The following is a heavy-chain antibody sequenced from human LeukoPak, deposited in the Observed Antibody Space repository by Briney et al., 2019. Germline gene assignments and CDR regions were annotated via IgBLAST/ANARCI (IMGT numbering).Heavy chain of an antibody. CDR1: GYRFTSYW. J-gene: IGHJ3*01. Sequence: GEALKISFKGSGYRFTSYWIGWVRPMPGKGGGWMGTIYSGDSDTTYSPSLQGQVTISADKSISTAYLQWSSLKASDTAMYYCARQVVMVIGATLESSARALDVWGQGTMVTVSS. CDR2: IYSGDSDT. D-gene: IGHD2-15*01. V-gene: IGHV5-51*01. CDR3: ARQVVMVIGATLESSARALDV.